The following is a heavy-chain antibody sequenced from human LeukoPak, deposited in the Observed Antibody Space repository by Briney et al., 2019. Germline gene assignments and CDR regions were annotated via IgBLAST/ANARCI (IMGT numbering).Heavy chain of an antibody. Sequence: TGGSLRLSCTASGFSFSNYNVNWVRQAPGKGLEWISYISFSSSAKQYADSVKGRFTVSRDNAKNSLYLQMNSLRADDTAIYYCTRNHVDGGGCYSRRGDYWGQGTPVTVSS. J-gene: IGHJ4*02. CDR2: ISFSSSAK. CDR1: GFSFSNYN. D-gene: IGHD2-21*02. V-gene: IGHV3-48*01. CDR3: TRNHVDGGGCYSRRGDY.